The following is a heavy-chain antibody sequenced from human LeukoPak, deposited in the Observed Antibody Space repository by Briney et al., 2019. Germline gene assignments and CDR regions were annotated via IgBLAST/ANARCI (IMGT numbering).Heavy chain of an antibody. J-gene: IGHJ4*02. CDR2: MDPSGSHK. CDR1: EFIFNRSW. D-gene: IGHD1-1*01. V-gene: IGHV3-7*01. Sequence: GGSLRLSCAASEFIFNRSWMNWVRQAPGKGLEWVANMDPSGSHKRYVDSVKGRFTISKDNPGTSLYLDMYDLRAEDTAIYYGAIWTSGNYWGQGTLVTVSS. CDR3: AIWTSGNY.